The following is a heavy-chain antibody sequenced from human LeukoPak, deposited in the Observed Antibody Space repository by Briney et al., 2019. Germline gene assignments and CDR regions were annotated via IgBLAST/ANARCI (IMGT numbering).Heavy chain of an antibody. CDR3: ARGGFDY. Sequence: PGGSLRLSCAASGFTFSSYAMSWVRQAPGKGLEWVAVIWYDGSNKYYADSVKGRFTISRDNSKNTLYLQMNSLRAEDTAVYYCARGGFDYWGQGTLVTVSS. CDR2: IWYDGSNK. CDR1: GFTFSSYA. J-gene: IGHJ4*02. V-gene: IGHV3-33*08.